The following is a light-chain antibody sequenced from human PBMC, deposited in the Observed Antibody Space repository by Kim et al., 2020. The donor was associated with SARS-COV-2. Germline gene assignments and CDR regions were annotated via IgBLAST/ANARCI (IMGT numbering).Light chain of an antibody. CDR1: QSVTSY. CDR3: QHHSSWPRS. V-gene: IGKV3-11*01. CDR2: DAS. Sequence: EIVLTQSPATLSLSPGERATLSCRASQSVTSYIAWYQHKPGQAPRLLIYDASQRATGIPARFSGSGSGTDFTLTINSLEPEDFAVYFCQHHSSWPRSFGGGTKVDIK. J-gene: IGKJ4*01.